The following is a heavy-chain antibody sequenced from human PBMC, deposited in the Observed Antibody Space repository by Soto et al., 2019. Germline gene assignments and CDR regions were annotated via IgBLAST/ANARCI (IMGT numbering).Heavy chain of an antibody. Sequence: QVQLQESGPGLVKPSETLSLTCTVSGISISSYYWSWIRQPPGKGLEWIGYIYRNGGTNYNPSLNGRVTVSVDTPKNQFSLKLNSVTAADTAVYYCARISGTYYHYYYMDVWGTGTAVTVSS. J-gene: IGHJ6*03. CDR1: GISISSYY. V-gene: IGHV4-59*01. CDR2: IYRNGGT. CDR3: ARISGTYYHYYYMDV. D-gene: IGHD3-10*01.